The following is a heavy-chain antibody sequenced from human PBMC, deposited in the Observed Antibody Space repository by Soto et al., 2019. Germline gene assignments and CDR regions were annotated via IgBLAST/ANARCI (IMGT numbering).Heavy chain of an antibody. CDR2: IYYDGTIE. CDR1: GFTFSTYS. J-gene: IGHJ4*02. Sequence: QVQLVESGGGVVQPGRSLRLSCTASGFTFSTYSMHWVRQAPGKGLEWVAIIYYDGTIEYYADSVKGRFTISRDNPKNTLYLQMNSLRAGDTAVYYCARDELVVPSSMLDYWGQGTLVTVSS. CDR3: ARDELVVPSSMLDY. V-gene: IGHV3-33*01. D-gene: IGHD2-2*01.